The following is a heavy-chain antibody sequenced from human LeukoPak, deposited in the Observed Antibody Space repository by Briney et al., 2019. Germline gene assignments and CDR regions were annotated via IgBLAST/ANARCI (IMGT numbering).Heavy chain of an antibody. Sequence: KTSETLSLTCTVSGGSISSYYWNWIRQPAGKGLEWIGRIYSSGSTNYNPSLKSRVTMSVDTSKNQFSLKLSSVTAADTAVYYCAREISPSMASYYYHYMDVWGNGTTVTVSS. V-gene: IGHV4-4*07. CDR2: IYSSGST. CDR1: GGSISSYY. CDR3: AREISPSMASYYYHYMDV. D-gene: IGHD2/OR15-2a*01. J-gene: IGHJ6*03.